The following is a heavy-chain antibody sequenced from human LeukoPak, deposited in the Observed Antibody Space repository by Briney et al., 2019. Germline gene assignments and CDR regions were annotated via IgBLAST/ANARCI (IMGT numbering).Heavy chain of an antibody. V-gene: IGHV1-46*01. CDR1: GYTFISYY. Sequence: ASVKVSCKASGYTFISYYMNWVRQAPGQGLEWMGIINPSGGSTNYAQKFQGRVTMTRDTSTSTVYMELSSLRSEDTAVYYCARAEVIVGTTGFDYWGQGTLVTVSS. J-gene: IGHJ4*02. CDR3: ARAEVIVGTTGFDY. CDR2: INPSGGST. D-gene: IGHD1-26*01.